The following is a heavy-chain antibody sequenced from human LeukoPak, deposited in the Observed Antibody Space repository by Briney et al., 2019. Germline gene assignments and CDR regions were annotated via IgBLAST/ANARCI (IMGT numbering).Heavy chain of an antibody. V-gene: IGHV3-30*18. Sequence: GRSLRLSCAASGFXFTNYGIHWVRQAPGKGLEWVAVISYDGSNKYYVDSVKGRFTISRDNSKNTLSLQMNSLRAEDTAVYYCAKASIYVYYGMDVWGQGTTVIVSS. CDR1: GFXFTNYG. J-gene: IGHJ6*02. CDR2: ISYDGSNK. D-gene: IGHD3-16*02. CDR3: AKASIYVYYGMDV.